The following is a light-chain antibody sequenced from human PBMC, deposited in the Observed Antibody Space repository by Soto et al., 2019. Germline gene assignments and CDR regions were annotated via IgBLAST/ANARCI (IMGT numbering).Light chain of an antibody. J-gene: IGLJ1*01. CDR1: SSDVGGYNY. CDR3: CSYAGSYSDV. V-gene: IGLV2-11*01. Sequence: QSVLTQPRSVSGSPGQSVTISCTGTSSDVGGYNYVSWYQQHPGKAPKLMIYDVSKRPSGVPDRFSGSKSGNTASLTISELQAEYEADYYCCSYAGSYSDVFGTGTKLTVL. CDR2: DVS.